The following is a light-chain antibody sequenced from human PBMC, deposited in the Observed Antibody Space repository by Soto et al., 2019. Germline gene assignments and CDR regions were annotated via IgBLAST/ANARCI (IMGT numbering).Light chain of an antibody. CDR3: QQYNNWPIT. Sequence: EIVLTQSPATLSLSPGERATLSCRASQSVIIYLAWYQQKPGQAPRLLIYDASYRATGIPARFSGSGSETEFTLTISSLQSEDFAVYFCQQYNNWPITFGQGTRLEIK. CDR2: DAS. CDR1: QSVIIY. V-gene: IGKV3-11*01. J-gene: IGKJ5*01.